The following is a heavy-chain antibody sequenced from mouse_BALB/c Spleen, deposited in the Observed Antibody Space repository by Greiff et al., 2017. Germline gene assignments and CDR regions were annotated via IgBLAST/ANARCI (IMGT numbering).Heavy chain of an antibody. CDR2: ISDGGSYT. D-gene: IGHD1-2*01. Sequence: EGQLVESGGGLVKPGGSLKLSCAASGFTFSDYYMYWVRQTPEKRLEWVATISDGGSYTYYPDSVKGRFTISRDNAKNNLYLQMSSLKSEDTAMYYCARDRGTATPFAYRGQGTLVTVSA. J-gene: IGHJ3*01. CDR1: GFTFSDYY. V-gene: IGHV5-4*02. CDR3: ARDRGTATPFAY.